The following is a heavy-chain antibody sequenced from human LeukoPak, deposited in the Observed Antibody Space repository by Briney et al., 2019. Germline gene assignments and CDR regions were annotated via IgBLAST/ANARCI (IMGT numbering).Heavy chain of an antibody. CDR2: MNPNSGNT. J-gene: IGHJ4*02. Sequence: ASVKVSCKASGYTFTSYDINWVRQAPGQGLEWMGWMNPNSGNTGYAQKFQGRVTMTRNTSISTAYMELSSLRSEDTAVYYCARSYDFWSGYSGLDYWGQGTLVTVSS. V-gene: IGHV1-8*01. CDR1: GYTFTSYD. CDR3: ARSYDFWSGYSGLDY. D-gene: IGHD3-3*01.